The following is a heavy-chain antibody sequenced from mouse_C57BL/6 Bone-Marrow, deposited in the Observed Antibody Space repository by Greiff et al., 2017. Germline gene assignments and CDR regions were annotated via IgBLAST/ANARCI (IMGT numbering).Heavy chain of an antibody. Sequence: EVNLVESGGDLVKPGGSLKLSCAASRFTFSSYGMSWVRQTPDKRLEWVATISSGGSYTYYPDSVKGRFTISRDNAKNTLYLQMSSLKSEDTAMYYCASPYYYYGSSYYAMDYWGQGTSVTVSS. CDR2: ISSGGSYT. V-gene: IGHV5-6*01. D-gene: IGHD1-1*01. CDR3: ASPYYYYGSSYYAMDY. CDR1: RFTFSSYG. J-gene: IGHJ4*01.